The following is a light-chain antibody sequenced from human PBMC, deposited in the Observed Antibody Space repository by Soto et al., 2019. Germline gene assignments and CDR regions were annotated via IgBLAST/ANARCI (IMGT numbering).Light chain of an antibody. CDR2: GAS. CDR1: QSVSSN. J-gene: IGKJ4*01. CDR3: QQYNNCPKP. V-gene: IGKV3-15*01. Sequence: EIVMTQSPATLSVSPGERATLSCRASQSVSSNLAWYQQKPGQAPRLLIYGASTRATGIPARFSGSGSGTDFTLPITSLQSEDFAFYSCQQYNNCPKPFGGGPRV.